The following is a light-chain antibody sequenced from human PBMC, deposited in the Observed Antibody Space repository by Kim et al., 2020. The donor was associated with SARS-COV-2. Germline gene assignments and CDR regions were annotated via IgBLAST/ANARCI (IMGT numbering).Light chain of an antibody. J-gene: IGLJ2*01. CDR2: YDD. V-gene: IGLV1-36*01. Sequence: QSVLTQPPSVSGAPRQRVTISCSGRSSNIGKNGENWYQQFPGKAPRLLIYYDDLLPSGVSDRFSGSRSGTSASLVISGLQSEDEADYYCAAWDDSLNGLVFGGGTKLTVL. CDR3: AAWDDSLNGLV. CDR1: SSNIGKNG.